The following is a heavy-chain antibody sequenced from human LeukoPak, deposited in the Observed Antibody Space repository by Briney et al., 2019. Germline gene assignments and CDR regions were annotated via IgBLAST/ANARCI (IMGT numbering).Heavy chain of an antibody. CDR1: GGSFSGYY. J-gene: IGHJ6*02. Sequence: PSETLSLTCAVYGGSFSGYYWSWIRQPPGKGLEWIGEINHSGSTNYNPSLKSRVTISVDTSKNQFSLKLSSVTAADTAVYYCARVDSSPIYYYGMDVWGQGTTVTVSS. CDR2: INHSGST. D-gene: IGHD3/OR15-3a*01. CDR3: ARVDSSPIYYYGMDV. V-gene: IGHV4-34*01.